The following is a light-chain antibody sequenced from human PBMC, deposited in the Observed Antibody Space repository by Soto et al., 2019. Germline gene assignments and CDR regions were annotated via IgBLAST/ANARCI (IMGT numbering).Light chain of an antibody. CDR3: RSYTTSSTL. CDR1: SSDIGGNNY. Sequence: QSALTQPASVSGSPGQSITISCPGTSSDIGGNNYVSWYQQHPGKAPKLMIYDVTNRPSGVSNRFSGSKSGNTASLTISGLQAEDEADYYCRSYTTSSTLFGGGTKLTVL. CDR2: DVT. J-gene: IGLJ2*01. V-gene: IGLV2-14*03.